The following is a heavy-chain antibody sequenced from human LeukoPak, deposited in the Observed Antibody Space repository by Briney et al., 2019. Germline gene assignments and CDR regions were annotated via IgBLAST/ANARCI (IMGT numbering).Heavy chain of an antibody. CDR2: IYYSGST. J-gene: IGHJ3*02. D-gene: IGHD6-13*01. V-gene: IGHV4-61*10. Sequence: SETLSLTCTVSGGSISSGSYYWSWIRQPAGKGLEWIGYIYYSGSTNYNPSLKSRVTISVDTSKNQFSLKLSSVTAADTAVYYCATGIAAASRRNAFDIWGQGTMVTVSS. CDR1: GGSISSGSYY. CDR3: ATGIAAASRRNAFDI.